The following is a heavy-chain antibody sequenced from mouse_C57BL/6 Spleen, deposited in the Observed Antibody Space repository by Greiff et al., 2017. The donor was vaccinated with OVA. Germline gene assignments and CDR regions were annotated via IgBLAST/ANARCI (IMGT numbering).Heavy chain of an antibody. CDR1: GYAFSSPW. CDR3: ASPYPWFAY. CDR2: IYPGDGDT. J-gene: IGHJ3*01. Sequence: QVQLQQSGPELVKPGASVKISCKASGYAFSSPWMNWVKQRPGKGLEWIGRIYPGDGDTNYNGKFKGKATLTADKSSSTAYMQLSSLTSEDSAVYFCASPYPWFAYWGQGTLVTVSA. V-gene: IGHV1-82*01.